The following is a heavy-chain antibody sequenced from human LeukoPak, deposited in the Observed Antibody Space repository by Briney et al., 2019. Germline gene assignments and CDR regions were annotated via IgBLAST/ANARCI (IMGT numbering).Heavy chain of an antibody. J-gene: IGHJ4*02. V-gene: IGHV3-7*03. D-gene: IGHD2-21*02. CDR1: GFTFSSYW. CDR3: AKDISSSILTAFIDY. CDR2: IKRDGSEE. Sequence: GGSLRLSCAASGFTFSSYWMTWVRQAPGKGLEWVANIKRDGSEENYVDSVKGRFTISRDNAKNSLFLQMSSLGAEDTALYYCAKDISSSILTAFIDYWGQGTLVTVSS.